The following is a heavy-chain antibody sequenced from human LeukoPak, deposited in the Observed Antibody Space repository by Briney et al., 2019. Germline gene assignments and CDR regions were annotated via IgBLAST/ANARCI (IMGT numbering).Heavy chain of an antibody. CDR1: GFTVSSNY. Sequence: GGSLRLSCAASGFTVSSNYMSWVRQAPGKGLEWVSVIYSGGSTYYADSVKGRFTISRGNSKNTLYLQMNSLRAEDTAVYYCARERHDILTGYYIDYYYYYMDVWGKGTTVTVSS. V-gene: IGHV3-53*01. J-gene: IGHJ6*03. D-gene: IGHD3-9*01. CDR2: IYSGGST. CDR3: ARERHDILTGYYIDYYYYYMDV.